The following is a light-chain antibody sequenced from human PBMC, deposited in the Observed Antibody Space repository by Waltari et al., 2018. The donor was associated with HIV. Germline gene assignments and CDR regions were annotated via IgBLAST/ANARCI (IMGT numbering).Light chain of an antibody. CDR3: QQYYSTLALT. CDR1: QSVLYSSNNKNY. J-gene: IGKJ4*01. Sequence: DIVMTQSPDSLAVSLGERATINCKSSQSVLYSSNNKNYLAWYQQKPGQPPKLLIYWASTRAAGVPERFSGSGSGTDFTLTISSLQAEDVAVYYCQQYYSTLALTFGGGTKVEIK. CDR2: WAS. V-gene: IGKV4-1*01.